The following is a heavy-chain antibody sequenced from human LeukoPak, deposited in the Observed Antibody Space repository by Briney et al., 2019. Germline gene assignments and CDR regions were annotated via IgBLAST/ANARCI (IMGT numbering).Heavy chain of an antibody. Sequence: PGGSLRLSCAASGFTFSTFAMHWVRLSPGKGLEWVSSITGSGPYMLYADSVKHRFTISRDNVKNSLYLQMNSLRAEDTAVYYCARDPSDGYNPLFVYWGQGTLVTVSS. CDR2: ITGSGPYM. CDR1: GFTFSTFA. CDR3: ARDPSDGYNPLFVY. J-gene: IGHJ4*02. D-gene: IGHD5-24*01. V-gene: IGHV3-21*01.